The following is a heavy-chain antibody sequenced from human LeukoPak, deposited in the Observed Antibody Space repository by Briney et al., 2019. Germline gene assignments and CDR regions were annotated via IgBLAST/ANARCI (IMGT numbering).Heavy chain of an antibody. Sequence: SETLSLTCTVSGGSLSSYYWSWIRQPPGTGLEWIGYIYYSGSTNYNPSLKSRVTISVDTSKNQFSLKLSSVTAADTAVYYCARGRGFGGGSSGWYNNWFDPWGQGTLVTVSS. J-gene: IGHJ5*02. V-gene: IGHV4-59*01. D-gene: IGHD6-19*01. CDR3: ARGRGFGGGSSGWYNNWFDP. CDR1: GGSLSSYY. CDR2: IYYSGST.